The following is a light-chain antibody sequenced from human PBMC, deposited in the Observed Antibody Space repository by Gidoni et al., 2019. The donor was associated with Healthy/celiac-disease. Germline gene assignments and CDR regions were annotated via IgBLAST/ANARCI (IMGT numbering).Light chain of an antibody. Sequence: EIVLTQSPGTLSLSPGERATLSCRASQSVSSSYLAWYQQTPGQAPRLLIYGASSRATGIPDFTLTISRLEPEDFAVYYCQQYGSSPWTFGQXTKVEIK. CDR3: QQYGSSPWT. CDR2: GAS. V-gene: IGKV3-20*01. CDR1: QSVSSSY. J-gene: IGKJ1*01.